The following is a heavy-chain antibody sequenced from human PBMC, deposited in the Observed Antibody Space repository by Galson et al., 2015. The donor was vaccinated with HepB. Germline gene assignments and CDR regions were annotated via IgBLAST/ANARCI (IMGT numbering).Heavy chain of an antibody. D-gene: IGHD3-10*01. Sequence: ALRLSCAASGFDLSRYGMQWVRQAPGKGLEWVAGIWNDGSYKYYGDSVKGRFTGSSDHSKNTLFLQLNSLRVEDTAVYYCMRDVKWVGDTLFYFGTDVWGQGTMVTVSS. CDR1: GFDLSRYG. J-gene: IGHJ6*02. CDR3: MRDVKWVGDTLFYFGTDV. V-gene: IGHV3-33*01. CDR2: IWNDGSYK.